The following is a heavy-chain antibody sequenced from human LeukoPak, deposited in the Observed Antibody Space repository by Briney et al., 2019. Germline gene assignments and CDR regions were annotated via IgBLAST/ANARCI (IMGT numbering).Heavy chain of an antibody. CDR1: GYTFTDYY. D-gene: IGHD6-19*01. V-gene: IGHV1-2*02. J-gene: IGHJ4*02. Sequence: ASVKVSCKASGYTFTDYYMHWVRQAPGQGLEWMGWINPHSGGTNYAQKFQGRVTMTRDTSISTAYMELSRLRSDDTAVYYCARAAVAGTFDYWGQGTLVTVSS. CDR2: INPHSGGT. CDR3: ARAAVAGTFDY.